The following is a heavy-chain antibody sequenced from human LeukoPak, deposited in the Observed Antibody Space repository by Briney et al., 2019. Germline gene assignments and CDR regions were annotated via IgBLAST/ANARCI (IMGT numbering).Heavy chain of an antibody. CDR2: ISGSGGST. Sequence: PGGSLRLSCAASGFTFSSYAMSWVRQAPGKGLEWVSAISGSGGSTYYADSVKGRFTISRDNSKNTLYLQMNSLRAEDTAVYCCARDFRLTVGALAYWGQGTLVTVSS. D-gene: IGHD1-26*01. CDR3: ARDFRLTVGALAY. CDR1: GFTFSSYA. V-gene: IGHV3-23*01. J-gene: IGHJ4*02.